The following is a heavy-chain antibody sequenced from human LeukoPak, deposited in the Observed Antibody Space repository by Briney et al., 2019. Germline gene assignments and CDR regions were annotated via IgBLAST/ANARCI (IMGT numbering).Heavy chain of an antibody. D-gene: IGHD6-25*01. V-gene: IGHV3-48*03. Sequence: GGSLRLSCAASGFTFSSYEMNWVRQAPGKGLEWVSYISSSGSTIYYADSVKGRFTISRDNAKNSLYLQMNSLRAEDTAVYYCGREEGGYSSGWYYYYYGMDVWGQGTTVTVSS. CDR1: GFTFSSYE. CDR3: GREEGGYSSGWYYYYYGMDV. J-gene: IGHJ6*02. CDR2: ISSSGSTI.